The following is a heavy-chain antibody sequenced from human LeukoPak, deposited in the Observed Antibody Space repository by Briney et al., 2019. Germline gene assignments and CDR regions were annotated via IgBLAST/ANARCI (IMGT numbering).Heavy chain of an antibody. J-gene: IGHJ4*02. D-gene: IGHD1-20*01. V-gene: IGHV3-74*01. CDR3: ARDVSSGPPNWNDY. CDR1: GFTFSSYW. Sequence: PGGSLRLSCAASGFTFSSYWMHWVRQAPGKGLVWVSRINTDGSSTSYADSVKGRFTISRDNAKNTLYLQMNSLRAEDTAVYYCARDVSSGPPNWNDYWGQGTLVTVSS. CDR2: INTDGSST.